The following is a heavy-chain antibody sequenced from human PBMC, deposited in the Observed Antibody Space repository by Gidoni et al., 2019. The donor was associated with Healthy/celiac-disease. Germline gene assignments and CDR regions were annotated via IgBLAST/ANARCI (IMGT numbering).Heavy chain of an antibody. CDR2: IITYYGQR. D-gene: IGHD3-3*01. V-gene: IGHV1-69*01. J-gene: IGHJ4*02. CDR3: ARVRFGRHSLYLDY. Sequence: QVQLVQSGAEVKKPGSSVKVSCKASGGTFSSYAISWVRQAPGQALEWMGGIITYYGQRNYAQKVQGNVTITADAYTSTAYMELNSLRSEDTAVYYCARVRFGRHSLYLDYWGQGTLVTVSS. CDR1: GGTFSSYA.